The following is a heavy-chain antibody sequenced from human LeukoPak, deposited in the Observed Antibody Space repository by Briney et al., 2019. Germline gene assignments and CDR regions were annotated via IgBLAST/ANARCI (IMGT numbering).Heavy chain of an antibody. V-gene: IGHV3-74*01. Sequence: GGSLRLSCAASGFTFSSYWMHWVRQAPGKGLVWVSRINSDGSSTSYADSVKGRFTISRDNAENSLYLQMNSLRAEDTAVYYCARAATRYYYYYMDVWGKGTTVTVSS. J-gene: IGHJ6*03. CDR3: ARAATRYYYYYMDV. CDR1: GFTFSSYW. CDR2: INSDGSST. D-gene: IGHD2-15*01.